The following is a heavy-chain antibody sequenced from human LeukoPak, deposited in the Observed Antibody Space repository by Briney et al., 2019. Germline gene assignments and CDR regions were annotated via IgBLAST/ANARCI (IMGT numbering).Heavy chain of an antibody. CDR3: ARGYCSGGSCYSADY. CDR1: GYSISSGYY. Sequence: SEALSLTCTVSGYSISSGYYWSWIRQPAGKGLEWIGRIYTSGSTNYNPSLKSRVTISVDTSKNQFSLKLSSVTAADTAVYYCARGYCSGGSCYSADYWGQGTLVTVSS. CDR2: IYTSGST. J-gene: IGHJ4*02. D-gene: IGHD2-15*01. V-gene: IGHV4-61*02.